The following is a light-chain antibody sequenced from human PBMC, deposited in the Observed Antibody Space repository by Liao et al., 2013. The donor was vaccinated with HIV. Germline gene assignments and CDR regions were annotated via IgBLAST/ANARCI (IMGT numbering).Light chain of an antibody. CDR1: SIGSKS. CDR2: YDS. Sequence: SYVVTQSPSASVAPGKTATITCGGDSIGSKSVNWYQQKAGQAPVLVIYYDSDRPSGIPERFSGSNSGNTAALTISRVEAGDEADYYCQLWDTSTDHPVFGGGTKLTVL. V-gene: IGLV3-21*04. CDR3: QLWDTSTDHPV. J-gene: IGLJ3*02.